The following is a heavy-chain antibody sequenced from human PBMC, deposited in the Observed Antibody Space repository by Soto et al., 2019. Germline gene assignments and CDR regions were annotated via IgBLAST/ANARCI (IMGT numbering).Heavy chain of an antibody. Sequence: EVQLVESGGGLVKPGGSLRRSCAASGFTFSSYSMNWVRQAPGKGLEWGSSISSSRSYIYYADSVRGRLTISRDDAKNALYLLMNSLRAEDTAVYYYARDPSMVRGENWYFDLWGRGTLVTVSS. D-gene: IGHD3-10*01. CDR3: ARDPSMVRGENWYFDL. CDR1: GFTFSSYS. CDR2: ISSSRSYI. V-gene: IGHV3-21*01. J-gene: IGHJ2*01.